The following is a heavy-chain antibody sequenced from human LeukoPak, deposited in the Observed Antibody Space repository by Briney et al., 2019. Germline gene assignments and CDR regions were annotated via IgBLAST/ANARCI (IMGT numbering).Heavy chain of an antibody. J-gene: IGHJ4*02. Sequence: PGGSLRLSCAASGFTFSSYAMSWVRQAPGKGLEWVSTISGGGDSTYYADSVKGRFTISRDNSKNTLYLQMNSLRAEDTAVYYCARDPTIFGVVIPDYWGQGTLVTVSS. CDR1: GFTFSSYA. V-gene: IGHV3-23*01. CDR2: ISGGGDST. D-gene: IGHD3-3*01. CDR3: ARDPTIFGVVIPDY.